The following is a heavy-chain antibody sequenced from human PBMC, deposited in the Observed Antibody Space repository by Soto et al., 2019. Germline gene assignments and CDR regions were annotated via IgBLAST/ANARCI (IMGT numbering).Heavy chain of an antibody. CDR2: ISSSGSTI. Sequence: GGSLRLSCAASGFTFSDYYMSWIRQAPGKGLEWVSYISSSGSTIYYADSVKGRFTISRDNAKNSLYLQMNSLRAEDTAVYYCAREVYYGDYVGAFDIWGQGTMVTVSS. V-gene: IGHV3-11*01. J-gene: IGHJ3*02. CDR3: AREVYYGDYVGAFDI. CDR1: GFTFSDYY. D-gene: IGHD4-17*01.